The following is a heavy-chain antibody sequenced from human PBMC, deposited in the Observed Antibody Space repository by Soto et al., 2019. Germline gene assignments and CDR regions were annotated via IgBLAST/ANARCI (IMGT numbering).Heavy chain of an antibody. CDR1: GYTFTSYD. CDR3: ASSFRWFGELFPMDV. D-gene: IGHD3-10*01. J-gene: IGHJ6*03. V-gene: IGHV1-8*01. CDR2: MNPNSGNT. Sequence: ASVKVSCKASGYTFTSYDINWVRQATGQGLEWMGWMNPNSGNTGYAQKFQGRVTMTRNTSISTAYMELSSLRSEDTAVYYCASSFRWFGELFPMDVWGKGTTVTVSS.